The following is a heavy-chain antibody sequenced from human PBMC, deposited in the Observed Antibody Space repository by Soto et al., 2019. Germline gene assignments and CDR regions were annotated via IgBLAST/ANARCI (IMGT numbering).Heavy chain of an antibody. CDR1: GFTFGDYA. J-gene: IGHJ5*02. D-gene: IGHD3-22*01. CDR2: IRSKAYGGTT. CDR3: TRYYYDSSGYSAS. V-gene: IGHV3-49*03. Sequence: GGSLRLSCTASGFTFGDYAMSWFRQAPGKGLEWVGFIRSKAYGGTTEYAASVKGRFTISRDDSKSIAYLQMNSLKTEDTAVYYCTRYYYDSSGYSASWGQGTLVTVSS.